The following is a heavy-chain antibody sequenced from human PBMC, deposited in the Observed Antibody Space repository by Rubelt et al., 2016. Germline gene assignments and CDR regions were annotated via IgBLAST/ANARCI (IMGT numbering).Heavy chain of an antibody. J-gene: IGHJ4*02. Sequence: GRSLRLSCAASGFTFSNYGMHWVRQAPGKGLEWVAIIWYDGGNKYYADSVKGRFTISSDTSKHTLYLQMNSLSAEDTAGYYCANATEMIVRSPSFVSWGQGTLVTVSS. D-gene: IGHD3-22*01. CDR3: ANATEMIVRSPSFVS. CDR1: GFTFSNYG. V-gene: IGHV3-33*06. CDR2: IWYDGGNK.